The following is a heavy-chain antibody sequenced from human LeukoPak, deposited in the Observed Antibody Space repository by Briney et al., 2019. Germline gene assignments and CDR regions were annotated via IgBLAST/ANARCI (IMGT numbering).Heavy chain of an antibody. Sequence: ASVKVSCKACGYTFTGYYMHWVRQAPGQGLEWMGWINPNSGGTNYAQKFQGRVTMTRDTSISTAYMELSRLRSDDTAVYYCARGGIVLMVYAIQDAFDIWGQGTMVTVSS. J-gene: IGHJ3*02. D-gene: IGHD2-8*01. CDR1: GYTFTGYY. CDR2: INPNSGGT. V-gene: IGHV1-2*02. CDR3: ARGGIVLMVYAIQDAFDI.